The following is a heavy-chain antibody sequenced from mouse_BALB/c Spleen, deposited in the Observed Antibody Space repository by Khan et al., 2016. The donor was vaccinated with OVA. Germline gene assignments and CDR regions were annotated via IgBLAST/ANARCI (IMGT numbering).Heavy chain of an antibody. V-gene: IGHV1-5*01. Sequence: VQLQQSGTVLARPGASVKMSCKASGYTFTSYWMHWIKQRPGQGLEWIGAIYPGNSDTNYNQRFKGKAKLTAVTSTSTAYMELNSLTNEASAVYYGTRNGFGNYESWDYWGQGTTLTVSS. D-gene: IGHD2-1*01. CDR3: TRNGFGNYESWDY. CDR1: GYTFTSYW. CDR2: IYPGNSDT. J-gene: IGHJ2*01.